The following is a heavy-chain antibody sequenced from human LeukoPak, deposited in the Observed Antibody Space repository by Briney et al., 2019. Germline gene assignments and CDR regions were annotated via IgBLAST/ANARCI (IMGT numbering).Heavy chain of an antibody. CDR3: AKWGDYDILTGYYVPDY. D-gene: IGHD3-9*01. V-gene: IGHV3-23*01. CDR1: GFTFTNYA. J-gene: IGHJ4*02. Sequence: GTSLRLSCVASGFTFTNYAMSWVRQAPGKGLEWVSAITGSDGTSHYADSVKGRFTISRDNSKNTLYLQVNSLRAEDTAVYCCAKWGDYDILTGYYVPDYWGQGTLVTVSS. CDR2: ITGSDGTS.